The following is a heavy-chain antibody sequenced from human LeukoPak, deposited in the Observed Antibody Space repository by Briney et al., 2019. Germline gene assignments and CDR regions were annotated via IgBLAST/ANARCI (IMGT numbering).Heavy chain of an antibody. J-gene: IGHJ3*02. D-gene: IGHD3-22*01. CDR3: ARDPVYYYDSSGVGVGAFDI. V-gene: IGHV4-4*08. CDR1: GASISGYY. Sequence: SETLSLTCTVSGASISGYYWSWIRQPPGKGLEWIGYIYTSGSTNYNPSLKSRVTMSVDTSKNQFSLKLSSVTAADTAVYYCARDPVYYYDSSGVGVGAFDIWGQGTMVTVSS. CDR2: IYTSGST.